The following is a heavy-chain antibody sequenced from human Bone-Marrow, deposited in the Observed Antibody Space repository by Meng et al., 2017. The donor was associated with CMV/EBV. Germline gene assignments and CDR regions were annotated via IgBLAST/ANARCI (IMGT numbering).Heavy chain of an antibody. V-gene: IGHV3-49*04. Sequence: GESLKISCTASGFTFGDYAMSWVRQAPGKGLEWVGFIRSKVYGGTKEYAASVKGRFTISRDDSKSIAYLQMNSLKTEDTAVYYCTRGWEDSSGYYCFDYWGQGTLVTVSS. CDR1: GFTFGDYA. CDR2: IRSKVYGGTK. J-gene: IGHJ4*02. D-gene: IGHD3-22*01. CDR3: TRGWEDSSGYYCFDY.